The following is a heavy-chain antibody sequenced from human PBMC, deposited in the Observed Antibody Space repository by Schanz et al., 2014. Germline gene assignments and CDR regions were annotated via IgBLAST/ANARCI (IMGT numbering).Heavy chain of an antibody. D-gene: IGHD2-2*01. CDR3: ERFQSPHQPFDY. CDR1: GFTFSSYW. CDR2: INGDGSST. V-gene: IGHV3-74*02. J-gene: IGHJ4*02. Sequence: EVQLVESGGGVVQRGGSLRLSCAASGFTFSSYWMHWVRQVPGKGPVWVSRINGDGSSTLYADSVKGRFTISRDNAKNSLFLQMNSLRAEDTAVYYCERFQSPHQPFDYWGQGTLVTVSS.